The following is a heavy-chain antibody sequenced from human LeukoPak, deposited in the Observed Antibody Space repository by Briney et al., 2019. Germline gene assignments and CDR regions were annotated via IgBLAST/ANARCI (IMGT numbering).Heavy chain of an antibody. Sequence: ASVKVSCKASGYTFTGYYMHWVRQAPGQGLEWMGWINTNTGNPTYAQGFTGRFVFSLDTSVSTAYLQISSLKAEDTAVYYCARDVLRYFDWLPYYYYGMDVWGQGTTVTVSS. J-gene: IGHJ6*02. CDR3: ARDVLRYFDWLPYYYYGMDV. CDR1: GYTFTGYY. V-gene: IGHV7-4-1*02. D-gene: IGHD3-9*01. CDR2: INTNTGNP.